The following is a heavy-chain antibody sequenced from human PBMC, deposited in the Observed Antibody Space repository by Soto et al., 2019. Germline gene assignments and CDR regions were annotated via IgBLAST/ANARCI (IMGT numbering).Heavy chain of an antibody. V-gene: IGHV4-39*02. J-gene: IGHJ6*02. D-gene: IGHD2-2*02. CDR1: GGSISSSNYF. CDR2: IYYSGNT. Sequence: PSETLSLTCTVSGGSISSSNYFWDWIRQPPGKGLEWIANIYYSGNTYYNPSLKSRITISVDTSKNYFSLNLRSVIVADTAVYHCARFVRSCSGTTCYTRADVWGQGTTVTVSS. CDR3: ARFVRSCSGTTCYTRADV.